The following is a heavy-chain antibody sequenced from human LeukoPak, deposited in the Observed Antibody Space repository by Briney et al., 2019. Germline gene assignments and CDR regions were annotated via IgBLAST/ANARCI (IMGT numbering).Heavy chain of an antibody. CDR1: GFTFSSYG. D-gene: IGHD3-22*01. CDR2: IRYDGSN. Sequence: PGGSLRLSCAASGFTFSSYGMHWVRQAPGKGLEWVALIRYDGSNYYADSVKGRFTISRDNSKNTLYLQMSSLRAEDTAVYYCAKDRGRYYDSSGYYWGYYFDSWGQGILVTVST. J-gene: IGHJ4*02. V-gene: IGHV3-30*02. CDR3: AKDRGRYYDSSGYYWGYYFDS.